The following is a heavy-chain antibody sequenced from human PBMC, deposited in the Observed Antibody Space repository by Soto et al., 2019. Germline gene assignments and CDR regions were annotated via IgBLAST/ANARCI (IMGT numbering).Heavy chain of an antibody. CDR2: IIPIFGTA. Sequence: QVQLVQSGAEVKKPGSSVKVSCKASGGTFSSYAISWVRQAPGQGLEWMGGIIPIFGTANYAQKFQGRVTITADESTSTANMELSSLRSEDTAVYYCATCPAPMYYYDSSGLGYLLVPPYGMDVWGQGTTGTVS. J-gene: IGHJ6*02. CDR3: ATCPAPMYYYDSSGLGYLLVPPYGMDV. V-gene: IGHV1-69*01. CDR1: GGTFSSYA. D-gene: IGHD3-22*01.